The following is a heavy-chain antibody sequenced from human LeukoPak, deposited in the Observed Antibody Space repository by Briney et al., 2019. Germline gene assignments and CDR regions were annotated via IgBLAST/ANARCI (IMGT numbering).Heavy chain of an antibody. V-gene: IGHV3-33*08. Sequence: GGSLRLSCAASGFTFSIYAMHWVRQAPGKGLEWVAVIWYDGSNKYYSDSVRGRFTISRDNSKNTLYLQMNSLRAEDTAVYYCARGYDYGDYGVVEWGQGTLVTVSS. CDR3: ARGYDYGDYGVVE. D-gene: IGHD4-17*01. CDR1: GFTFSIYA. CDR2: IWYDGSNK. J-gene: IGHJ4*02.